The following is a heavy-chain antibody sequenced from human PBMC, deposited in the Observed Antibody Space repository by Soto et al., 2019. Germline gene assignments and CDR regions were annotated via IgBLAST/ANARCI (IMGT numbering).Heavy chain of an antibody. J-gene: IGHJ4*02. D-gene: IGHD2-15*01. CDR2: ISYSGNT. V-gene: IGHV4-39*02. CDR3: ARHRDYCSGGNCQLGLGF. CDR1: GGSISNNIYY. Sequence: QLRLQESGPGLVKPSETLSLTCTVSGGSISNNIYYWAWIRQPPGKGLEWIGTISYSGNTYYTPSLKSRLFTSVYKSKTHYSLQPGCVTAADPAVYYSARHRDYCSGGNCQLGLGFWGQGTPVTVSS.